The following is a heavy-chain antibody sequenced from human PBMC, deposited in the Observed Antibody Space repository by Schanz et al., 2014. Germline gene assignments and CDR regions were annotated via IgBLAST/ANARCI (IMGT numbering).Heavy chain of an antibody. D-gene: IGHD6-13*01. Sequence: QVQLVQSGAEVKKPGASVKVSCKASGYTFTSYSMHWVRQAPGQGLEWMGIINLSGGSTNNAQKFQGRVTNTADKSTSTAYMDLSSLRPEDTAVYYCARSGSSNWYFFDYWGQGTLVTVSS. CDR2: INLSGGST. CDR1: GYTFTSYS. J-gene: IGHJ4*02. V-gene: IGHV1-46*01. CDR3: ARSGSSNWYFFDY.